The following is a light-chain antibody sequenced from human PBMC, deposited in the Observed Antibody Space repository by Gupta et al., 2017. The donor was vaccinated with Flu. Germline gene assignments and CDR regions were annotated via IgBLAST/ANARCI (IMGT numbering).Light chain of an antibody. CDR3: CSFAGTCTLWV. V-gene: IGLV2-11*01. J-gene: IGLJ3*02. CDR2: DVR. CDR1: SSDLGGYNY. Sequence: QAALTPPRAVSGSPGQSVTISCPGHSSDLGGYNYVSWYQHHPGKAPKLMIDDVRTRPSGLPDRFSGSESGNTASLTISLRQDEDEADYYCCSFAGTCTLWVFGGGTELTVL.